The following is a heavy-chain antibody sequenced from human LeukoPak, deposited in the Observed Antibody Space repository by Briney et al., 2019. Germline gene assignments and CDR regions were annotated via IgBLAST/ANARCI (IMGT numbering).Heavy chain of an antibody. J-gene: IGHJ4*02. D-gene: IGHD3-22*01. CDR3: AGVGGYYRVDY. CDR1: GGSISSGSDY. V-gene: IGHV4-61*02. CDR2: IYTSGST. Sequence: SETLSLTCTVSGGSISSGSDYWSWIRQPAGKGLEWIGRIYTSGSTNYNPSLKSRVTISVDTSKNQFSLKLSSVTAADTAVYYCAGVGGYYRVDYWGQGPLVTVSS.